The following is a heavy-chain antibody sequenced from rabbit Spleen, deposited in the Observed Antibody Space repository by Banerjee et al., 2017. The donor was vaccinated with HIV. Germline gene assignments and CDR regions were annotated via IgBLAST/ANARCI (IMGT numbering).Heavy chain of an antibody. J-gene: IGHJ4*01. Sequence: QSLEESGGDLVKPGASLTLTCTASGIDFSSGYYMCWVRQAPGKGLEWIGCMYTGTGSTYYASWAKGRFTISKTSSTTVTLEMTSLTAADTATYFCARGSAAMTMVITGYYLNLWGPGTLVTVS. CDR3: ARGSAAMTMVITGYYLNL. CDR1: GIDFSSGYY. CDR2: MYTGTGST. V-gene: IGHV1S40*01. D-gene: IGHD2-1*01.